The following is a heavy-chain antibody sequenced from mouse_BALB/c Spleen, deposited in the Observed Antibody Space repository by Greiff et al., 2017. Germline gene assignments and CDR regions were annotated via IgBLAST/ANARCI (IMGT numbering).Heavy chain of an antibody. D-gene: IGHD2-3*01. V-gene: IGHV1S81*02. Sequence: SGAELVKPGASVKLSCKASGYTFTSYYMYWVKQRPGQGLEWIGEINPSNGGTNFNEKFKSKATLTVDKSSSTAYMQLSSLTSEDSAVYYCTRGDGYSAWFAYWGQGTLVTVSA. CDR1: GYTFTSYY. CDR2: INPSNGGT. J-gene: IGHJ3*01. CDR3: TRGDGYSAWFAY.